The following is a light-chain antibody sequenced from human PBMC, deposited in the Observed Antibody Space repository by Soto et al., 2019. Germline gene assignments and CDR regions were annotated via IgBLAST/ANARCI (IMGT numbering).Light chain of an antibody. J-gene: IGLJ2*01. CDR1: SSDVGGYNY. Sequence: QSALTQPASVSGSPGQSITISCTGTSSDVGGYNYVSWYQHHPGKAPKLMIYEVSNRPSGVSNRFSGSKSGNTASLTISGLQAEDEADYYCGSYSSWTTLVFGGGTKLTV. CDR3: GSYSSWTTLV. V-gene: IGLV2-14*01. CDR2: EVS.